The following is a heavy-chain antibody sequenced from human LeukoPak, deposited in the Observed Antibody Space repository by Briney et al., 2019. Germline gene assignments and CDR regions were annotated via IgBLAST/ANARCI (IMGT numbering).Heavy chain of an antibody. CDR3: AKDSRGQRVPGDFDY. J-gene: IGHJ4*02. CDR1: GFTFSSYA. V-gene: IGHV3-23*01. Sequence: GGSLRLSCAASGFTFSSYAMSWVRQAPGKGLEWVSAISGSGGSTYYADSVKGRFTISRDNSKNTLYLQMNSLRAEDTAVYYCAKDSRGQRVPGDFDYWGQGTLVTFSS. CDR2: ISGSGGST. D-gene: IGHD2-2*01.